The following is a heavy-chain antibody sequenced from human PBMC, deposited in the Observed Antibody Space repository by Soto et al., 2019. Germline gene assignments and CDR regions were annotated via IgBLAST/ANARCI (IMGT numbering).Heavy chain of an antibody. D-gene: IGHD6-25*01. J-gene: IGHJ4*02. V-gene: IGHV4-59*01. CDR2: VYFSGDT. CDR1: GGSLSSYY. CDR3: GSVRPSGYVVX. Sequence: PSETLSLTFTVSGGSLSSYYWTWIRQSPGKGLEWIVYVYFSGDTNYNPSLKSRVNISIDTSKNQFSLRMASVTAADTAFYYCGSVRPSGYVVXWGQGTLVTVSX.